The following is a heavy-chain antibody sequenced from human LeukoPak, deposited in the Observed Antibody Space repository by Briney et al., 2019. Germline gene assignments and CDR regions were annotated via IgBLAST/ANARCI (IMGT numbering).Heavy chain of an antibody. V-gene: IGHV3-20*01. D-gene: IGHD3-10*01. CDR2: INWNGGST. CDR1: GFTFSDYY. J-gene: IGHJ3*02. Sequence: GGSLRLSCAASGFTFSDYYMSWIRQAPGKGLEWVSGINWNGGSTGYADSVKGRFTISRDNAKNSLYLQMNSLRAEDTALYHYARVYGSGRPGAFDIWGQGTMVTVSS. CDR3: ARVYGSGRPGAFDI.